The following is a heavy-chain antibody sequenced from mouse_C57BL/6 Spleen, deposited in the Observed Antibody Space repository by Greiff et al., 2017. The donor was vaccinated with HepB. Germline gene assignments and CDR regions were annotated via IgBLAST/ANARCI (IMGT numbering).Heavy chain of an antibody. CDR2: ISSGSSTI. Sequence: EVQVVESGGGLVKPGGSLKLSCAASGFTFSDYGMHWVRQAPEKGLEWVAYISSGSSTIYYADTVKGRFTISRDNAKNTLFLQITSLRSEDTAMYYCARGTPFAYWGQGTLVTVSA. J-gene: IGHJ3*01. CDR3: ARGTPFAY. CDR1: GFTFSDYG. D-gene: IGHD2-14*01. V-gene: IGHV5-17*01.